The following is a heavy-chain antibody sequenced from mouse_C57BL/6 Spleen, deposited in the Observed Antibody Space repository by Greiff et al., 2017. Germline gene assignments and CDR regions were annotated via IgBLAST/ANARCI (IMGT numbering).Heavy chain of an antibody. D-gene: IGHD4-1*01. CDR2: ISYDGSN. CDR3: ARDLGNYAMDY. V-gene: IGHV3-6*01. CDR1: GYSITSGYY. Sequence: EVQRVESGPGLVKPSQSLSLTCSVTGYSITSGYYWNWIRQFPGNKLEWMGYISYDGSNNYNPSLKNRISITRDTSKKQFFLKLNSVTTEDTATYYCARDLGNYAMDYWGQGTSVTVSS. J-gene: IGHJ4*01.